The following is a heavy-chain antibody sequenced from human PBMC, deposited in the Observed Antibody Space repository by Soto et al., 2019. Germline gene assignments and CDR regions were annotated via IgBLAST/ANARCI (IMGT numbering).Heavy chain of an antibody. CDR1: GFTFSSYA. Sequence: PGGSLRLSCAASGFTFSSYAMSWVRQTPGKGLEWVSIINSGDDSTYYADSVKGRFTISRDSSENTLYLHMNNLRAEDTAVYYCAKDRWFFDLWGLGTLVTVSS. CDR3: AKDRWFFDL. V-gene: IGHV3-23*01. CDR2: INSGDDST. J-gene: IGHJ2*01.